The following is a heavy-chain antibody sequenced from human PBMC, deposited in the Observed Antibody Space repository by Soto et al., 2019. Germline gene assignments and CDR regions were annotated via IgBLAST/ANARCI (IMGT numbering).Heavy chain of an antibody. V-gene: IGHV4-30-4*01. CDR3: ARGAVVSLVRGVMGGNWFDP. Sequence: QVQLQESGPGLVRPSQTLSLTCTVSGASIISLDYYWTCILQPPGKGLEWIGHSYHTGATYYNPSLESRVVMSVDTSNNQFSLKLSSVTAADTAVFYCARGAVVSLVRGVMGGNWFDPWGQGTLVTVSS. CDR2: SYHTGAT. CDR1: GASIISLDYY. D-gene: IGHD3-10*01. J-gene: IGHJ5*02.